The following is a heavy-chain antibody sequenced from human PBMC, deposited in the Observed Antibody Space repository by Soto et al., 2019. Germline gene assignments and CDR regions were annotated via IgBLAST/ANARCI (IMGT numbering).Heavy chain of an antibody. D-gene: IGHD3-10*01. CDR2: VDPEESET. CDR3: AYGSGSYLHYFEY. J-gene: IGHJ4*02. V-gene: IGHV1-69-2*01. CDR1: GYTFTDHY. Sequence: EVQLVQSGAEVKKPGATVKISCKVSGYTFTDHYVHWVQQAPGKGLEWLGLVDPEESETKYAEKFQGRVTITADTSTDTAYMELRSLRSEDTGVYYCAYGSGSYLHYFEYWGQGTLVTVSS.